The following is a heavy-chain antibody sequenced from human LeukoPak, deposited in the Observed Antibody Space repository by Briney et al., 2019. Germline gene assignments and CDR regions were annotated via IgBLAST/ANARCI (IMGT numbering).Heavy chain of an antibody. D-gene: IGHD2-21*02. J-gene: IGHJ1*01. CDR1: GFTFSSNW. CDR3: TSWGDTTAEYFQR. CDR2: IKPDGSAG. Sequence: GGSLRLSCATSGFTFSSNWMSWVRHVPGRGLDWVANIKPDGSAGYYAASVKGRFTVSRDNAKNSLYLQMNSLRAEDTAVYYCTSWGDTTAEYFQRWGQGTLVTVSS. V-gene: IGHV3-7*03.